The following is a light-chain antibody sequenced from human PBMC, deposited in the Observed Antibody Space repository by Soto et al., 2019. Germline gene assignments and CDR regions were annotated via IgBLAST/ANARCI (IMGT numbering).Light chain of an antibody. CDR3: QQLTDWPPQWT. CDR1: QYINTR. J-gene: IGKJ1*01. V-gene: IGKV3-11*01. Sequence: EIVLTQSPATLSSFPGDRVTLSCRASQYINTRLAWYQHRPGQAPRLLIYDASSRATGIPARFSGSGSGTDFTLTISSLEPEDFAVYYCQQLTDWPPQWTFGQGTKVDIK. CDR2: DAS.